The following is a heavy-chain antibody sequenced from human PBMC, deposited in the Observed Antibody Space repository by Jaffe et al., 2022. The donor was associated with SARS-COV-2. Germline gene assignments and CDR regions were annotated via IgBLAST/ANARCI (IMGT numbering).Heavy chain of an antibody. Sequence: QITLKESGPTLVKPTQTLTLTCTFSGFSLSTVGVGVGWIRQPPGKALEWLTLIYWDDDKRYSPSLKSRLTVTKDTSRNQVVLTMTNMDPVDTATYYCAHRKYDGRFDFWGQGTLVTVSS. CDR1: GFSLSTVGVG. J-gene: IGHJ4*02. V-gene: IGHV2-5*02. D-gene: IGHD3-22*01. CDR3: AHRKYDGRFDF. CDR2: IYWDDDK.